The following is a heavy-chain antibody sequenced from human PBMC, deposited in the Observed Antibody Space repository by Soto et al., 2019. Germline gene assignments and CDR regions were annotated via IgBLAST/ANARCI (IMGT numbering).Heavy chain of an antibody. CDR1: GFTFSSFA. V-gene: IGHV3-7*01. CDR2: IKQDGSEK. J-gene: IGHJ6*02. Sequence: GSLRLSCKGSGFTFSSFAIQWVRQAPGKGLEWVANIKQDGSEKYYVDSVKGRFTISRDNAKNSLYLQMNSLRAEDTAVYYCARQSYGMDVWGQGTTVTVSS. CDR3: ARQSYGMDV.